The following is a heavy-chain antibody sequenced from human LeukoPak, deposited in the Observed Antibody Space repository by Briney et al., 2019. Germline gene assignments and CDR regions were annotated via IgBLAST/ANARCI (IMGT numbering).Heavy chain of an antibody. J-gene: IGHJ4*02. CDR3: ARARGDFHYFDS. D-gene: IGHD2-21*02. V-gene: IGHV4-59*01. CDR2: VYDSGKT. Sequence: SETLSLICTVSGASISSYYWSWIRQPPGKGLEWIGYVYDSGKTNYNPFLKSRVTISMDTSKNQFSLNLRSVTAADTAVYYCARARGDFHYFDSWGQGTLVTVSS. CDR1: GASISSYY.